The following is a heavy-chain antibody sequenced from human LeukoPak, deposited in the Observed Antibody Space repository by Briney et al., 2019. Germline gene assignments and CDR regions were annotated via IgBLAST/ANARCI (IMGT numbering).Heavy chain of an antibody. J-gene: IGHJ4*02. CDR3: ARDRELGY. D-gene: IGHD3-10*01. CDR1: GGSISSGGYY. Sequence: SETLSLTCTVSGGSISSGGYYWSWIRQPPGKGLEWIGYIYHSGSSYYNPSLKSRVTISVDRSKNQFSLKLSSVTAADTAVYYCARDRELGYWGQGTLVTVSS. CDR2: IYHSGSS. V-gene: IGHV4-30-2*01.